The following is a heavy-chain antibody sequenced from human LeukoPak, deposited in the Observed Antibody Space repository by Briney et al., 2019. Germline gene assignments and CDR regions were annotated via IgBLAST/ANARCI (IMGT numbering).Heavy chain of an antibody. V-gene: IGHV4-34*01. J-gene: IGHJ5*02. CDR2: INHSGST. D-gene: IGHD3-9*01. CDR1: GGSFSGYY. Sequence: SETLSLTCAVYGGSFSGYYWSWIRQPPGKGLEWIGEINHSGSTNYNPSLKGRVTISVDTSKNQFSLKLSSVTAADTAVYYCASLNYDILTGYYTGWFDPWGQGTLVTVSS. CDR3: ASLNYDILTGYYTGWFDP.